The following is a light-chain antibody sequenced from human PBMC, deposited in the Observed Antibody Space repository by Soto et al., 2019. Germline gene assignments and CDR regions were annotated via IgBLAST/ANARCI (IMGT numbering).Light chain of an antibody. Sequence: EIVLPQSPGTLSLSPGERATLSCRASQSVSSSYLAWYQQKPGQAPRLLIYGASSSATGIPDRISGSGSGTDFTLTISRLEPEDFEVYYCHHYGSSPRTFGQGTKVDIK. J-gene: IGKJ1*01. CDR2: GAS. CDR1: QSVSSSY. V-gene: IGKV3-20*01. CDR3: HHYGSSPRT.